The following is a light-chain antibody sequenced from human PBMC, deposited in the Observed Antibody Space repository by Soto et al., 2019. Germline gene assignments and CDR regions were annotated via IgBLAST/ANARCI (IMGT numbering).Light chain of an antibody. V-gene: IGKV1-9*01. CDR2: AAS. CDR1: QGINSS. J-gene: IGKJ3*01. Sequence: DIQLTQSPSFLSASVGDRVTINCRASQGINSSLAWYQQKSGKAPNFLIYAASTLQTGVPSRFSGSGSGTEFTLTISSLQPEDFATYYCQQLNTYPITFGPGTKVDIK. CDR3: QQLNTYPIT.